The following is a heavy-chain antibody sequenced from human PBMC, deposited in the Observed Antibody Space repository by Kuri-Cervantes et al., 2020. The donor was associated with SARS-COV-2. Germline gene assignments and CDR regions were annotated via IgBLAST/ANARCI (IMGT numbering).Heavy chain of an antibody. CDR2: IKCDGSEK. Sequence: LSLTCAASGFMFSIYAVNWVCQAPEKGLEWVADIKCDGSEKYYVDSVKGRLTISRDNAKKSLHLQVNSQRAEDMTVYYCARDNGDWAVDNWGQGTLVTVSS. D-gene: IGHD4-17*01. V-gene: IGHV3-52*01. J-gene: IGHJ4*02. CDR1: GFMFSIYA. CDR3: ARDNGDWAVDN.